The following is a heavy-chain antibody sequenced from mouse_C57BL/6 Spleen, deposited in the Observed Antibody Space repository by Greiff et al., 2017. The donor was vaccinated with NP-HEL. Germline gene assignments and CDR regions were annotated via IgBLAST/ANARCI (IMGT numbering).Heavy chain of an antibody. Sequence: EVKLMESGPELVKPGASVKISCKASGYSFTGYYMNWVKQSPEKSLEWIGEINPSTGGTTYNQKFKAKATLTVDKSSSTAYMQLKSLTSEDSAVYYCAPSGTVFAYWGQGTLVTVSA. CDR2: INPSTGGT. V-gene: IGHV1-42*01. CDR3: APSGTVFAY. J-gene: IGHJ3*01. D-gene: IGHD4-1*01. CDR1: GYSFTGYY.